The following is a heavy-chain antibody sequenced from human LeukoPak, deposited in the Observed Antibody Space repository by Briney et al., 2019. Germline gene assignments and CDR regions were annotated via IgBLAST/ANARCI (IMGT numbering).Heavy chain of an antibody. Sequence: SETLSLTCTVSGGSISSGSYYWSWIRQPAGKGLEWIGRIYTSGSTNYKPSLKSRVTISVDTSKNQFSLKLRSVTAADTAVYYCARYHSSATNWFDPWGQGTLVTVSS. J-gene: IGHJ5*02. CDR1: GGSISSGSYY. CDR2: IYTSGST. D-gene: IGHD6-19*01. V-gene: IGHV4-61*02. CDR3: ARYHSSATNWFDP.